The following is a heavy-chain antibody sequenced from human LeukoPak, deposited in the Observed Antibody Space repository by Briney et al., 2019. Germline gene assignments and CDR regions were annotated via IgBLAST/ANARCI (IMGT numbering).Heavy chain of an antibody. CDR3: AGYHWNYGVVY. V-gene: IGHV1-24*01. CDR2: FAPEDAET. CDR1: GYSLSELS. J-gene: IGHJ4*02. D-gene: IGHD1-7*01. Sequence: GASVKVSCKVSGYSLSELSMHWVRQAPGKGLEWMGGFAPEDAETVYAKRFQGRLTMTEDTSTDTAYMELSSLRFEDTAVYYCAGYHWNYGVVYWGQGTLVTVSS.